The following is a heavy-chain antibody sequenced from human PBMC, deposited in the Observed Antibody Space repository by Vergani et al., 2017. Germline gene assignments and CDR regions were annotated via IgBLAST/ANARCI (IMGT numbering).Heavy chain of an antibody. CDR1: GGTFSSYT. CDR3: ASYDYGGEPYYFDY. CDR2: IIPILGIA. J-gene: IGHJ4*02. Sequence: QVQLVQSGAEVKKPGSSVKVSCKASGGTFSSYTISWVRQAPGQGLEWMGRIIPILGIANYAQKFQGRVTITADKSTSTAYMELSSLRSEDTAVYHCASYDYGGEPYYFDYWGQGTLVTVSS. V-gene: IGHV1-69*02. D-gene: IGHD4-23*01.